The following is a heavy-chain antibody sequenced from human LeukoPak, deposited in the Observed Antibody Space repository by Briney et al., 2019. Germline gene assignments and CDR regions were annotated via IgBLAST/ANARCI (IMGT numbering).Heavy chain of an antibody. Sequence: SETLSLTCTVSGGSISSSSYYWGWIRQPPGKGLEWIGSIYYSGSTYYNPSLKSRVTISVDTSKNQFSLKLSSVTAADTAVYYCARVYDYVWGSYRYSHPDYWGQGTLVTVSS. CDR3: ARVYDYVWGSYRYSHPDY. CDR2: IYYSGST. J-gene: IGHJ4*02. D-gene: IGHD3-16*02. CDR1: GGSISSSSYY. V-gene: IGHV4-39*01.